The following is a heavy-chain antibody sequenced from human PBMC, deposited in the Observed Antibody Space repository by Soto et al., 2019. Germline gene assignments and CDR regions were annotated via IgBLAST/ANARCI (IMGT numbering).Heavy chain of an antibody. CDR2: ISSSSTYI. J-gene: IGHJ6*02. CDR1: GFTFSSYT. D-gene: IGHD3-10*01. V-gene: IGHV3-21*06. Sequence: GGSLRLSCAASGFTFSSYTMNWVRQAPGKGLEWVSSISSSSTYIYYADSVKGRFTISRDNAKNSLYLQMNSLRAEDTAMYYCARGYYYYGSGSYYNGVYGMDVWGQGTTVTVSS. CDR3: ARGYYYYGSGSYYNGVYGMDV.